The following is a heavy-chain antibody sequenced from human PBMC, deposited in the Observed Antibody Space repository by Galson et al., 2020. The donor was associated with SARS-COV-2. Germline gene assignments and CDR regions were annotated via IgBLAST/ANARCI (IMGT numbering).Heavy chain of an antibody. CDR2: INSKSGGT. D-gene: IGHD3-22*01. Sequence: ASVKVSCKASGYTFSDYFINWVRQAPGQGLEWMGWINSKSGGTRFAQQFLGSVAMTSDTSISTAYMELKRLRSDDTAVYYCATTPYDYDSSGSYFFNSWGQGTLVTVSS. V-gene: IGHV1-2*02. CDR1: GYTFSDYF. J-gene: IGHJ4*02. CDR3: ATTPYDYDSSGSYFFNS.